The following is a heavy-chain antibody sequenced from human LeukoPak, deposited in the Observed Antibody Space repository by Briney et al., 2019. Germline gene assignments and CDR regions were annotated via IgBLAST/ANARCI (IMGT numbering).Heavy chain of an antibody. CDR3: ARDGREGCGDPFDY. J-gene: IGHJ4*02. CDR2: ISYDGSNK. Sequence: GGSLRLSCAASGFTFSSYAMSWVRQAPGKGLEWVAVISYDGSNKYYADSVKGRFTISRDNSKNTLYLQMNSLRAEDTAVYYCARDGREGCGDPFDYWGQGTLVTVSS. D-gene: IGHD4-17*01. V-gene: IGHV3-30-3*01. CDR1: GFTFSSYA.